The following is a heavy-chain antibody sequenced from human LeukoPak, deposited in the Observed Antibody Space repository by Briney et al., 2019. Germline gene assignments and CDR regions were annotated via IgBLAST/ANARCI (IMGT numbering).Heavy chain of an antibody. CDR2: ISGGGNT. Sequence: GGSLRLSCAASGFTVSNNGLSWFRQAPGKRLEWVSDISGGGNTYYAESAKGRFTISRDNSKNTLYLQMNSLRAEDTALYYASGHGSSSYWGQGTLVAVS. D-gene: IGHD6-13*01. V-gene: IGHV3-23*01. CDR1: GFTVSNNG. CDR3: SGHGSSSY. J-gene: IGHJ4*02.